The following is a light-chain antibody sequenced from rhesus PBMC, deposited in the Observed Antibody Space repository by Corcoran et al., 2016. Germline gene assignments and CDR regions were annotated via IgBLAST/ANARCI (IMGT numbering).Light chain of an antibody. CDR3: QQYNYWPRT. V-gene: IGKV3-42*03. CDR2: GAS. Sequence: EIVMTQSPATLSLSPGERVTLSCRASQRVSGNLAWYQQKPGQAPSLLSYGASSRATGIPDRFSGSGCGTDFTLAISSLEPEDFAVYYCQQYNYWPRTFGQGTKVEIK. CDR1: QRVSGN. J-gene: IGKJ1*01.